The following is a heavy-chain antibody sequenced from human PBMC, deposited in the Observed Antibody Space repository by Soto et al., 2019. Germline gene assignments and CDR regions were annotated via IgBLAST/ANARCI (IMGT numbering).Heavy chain of an antibody. CDR3: ARLGGANYYYYGMDV. CDR1: GYSFTSYW. J-gene: IGHJ6*02. V-gene: IGHV5-51*01. D-gene: IGHD1-26*01. Sequence: GESLKISCKGSGYSFTSYWIGWVRQMPGKGLEWMGIIHPGDSDTRYSPSFQGQVTISADKSISTAYLQWSSLKASDTAMYYCARLGGANYYYYGMDVWGQGTTVTVSS. CDR2: IHPGDSDT.